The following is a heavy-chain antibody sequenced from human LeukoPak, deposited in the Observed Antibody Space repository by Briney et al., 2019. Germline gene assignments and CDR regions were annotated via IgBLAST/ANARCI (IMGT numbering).Heavy chain of an antibody. Sequence: GGSLRRSCAASGFTFRGNGMHWVRQAPGKGLEWVAIIWYDGSNRYYADSVKGRFTISRDNSKNTLFLQMNSLTAEDTAVYYCARDQGTSVTAMVGGHFDYWGPGTLVTVSS. J-gene: IGHJ4*02. CDR2: IWYDGSNR. V-gene: IGHV3-33*01. CDR3: ARDQGTSVTAMVGGHFDY. CDR1: GFTFRGNG. D-gene: IGHD4-17*01.